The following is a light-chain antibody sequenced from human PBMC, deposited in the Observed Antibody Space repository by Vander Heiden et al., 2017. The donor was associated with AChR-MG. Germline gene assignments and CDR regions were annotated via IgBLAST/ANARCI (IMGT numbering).Light chain of an antibody. CDR2: RNN. CDR3: AAWDDSLSGPV. J-gene: IGLJ2*01. V-gene: IGLV1-47*01. Sequence: QSALTQPPSASGTPGQRVTIPCSGSRSNIGSNYVYWDQQLPGTAPKLLIYRNNQRPSGVPDRFSGSKSGTSASLAISGLRSEDEADYYCAAWDDSLSGPVFGGGTKLTVL. CDR1: RSNIGSNY.